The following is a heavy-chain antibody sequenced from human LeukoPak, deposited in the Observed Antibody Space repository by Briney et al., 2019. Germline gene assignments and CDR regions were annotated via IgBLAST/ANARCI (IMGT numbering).Heavy chain of an antibody. V-gene: IGHV4-38-2*01. CDR3: ARIDPLGFFDQ. J-gene: IGHJ4*02. CDR2: FFQSEKS. CDR1: GHSTTRAYY. Sequence: KPSETLSLTCDISGHSTTRAYYWAWFRQSPGKGPEWIATFFQSEKSFYNASLESRLIMSLDTSKAQFSLELTSVTAADTAVYYCARIDPLGFFDQWGPGTLVTVSS. D-gene: IGHD6-25*01.